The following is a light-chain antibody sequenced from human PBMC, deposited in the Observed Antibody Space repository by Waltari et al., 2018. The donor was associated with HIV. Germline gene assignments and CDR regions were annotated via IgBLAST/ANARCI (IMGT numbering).Light chain of an antibody. CDR3: RQYNDWYT. V-gene: IGKV1-5*03. CDR1: QSISSW. CDR2: KAS. J-gene: IGKJ2*01. Sequence: DIQMTQSPSILSASVGDRVTITCRASQSISSWLAWYQQKPGKAPKLLVYKASSLESGVPSRFSGSGSGTEFTLTISGLQPDDSATDDCRQYNDWYTFGQGSKLEIK.